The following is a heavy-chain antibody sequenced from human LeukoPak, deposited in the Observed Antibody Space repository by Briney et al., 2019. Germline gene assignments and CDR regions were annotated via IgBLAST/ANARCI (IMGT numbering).Heavy chain of an antibody. CDR1: GYTFTSYA. J-gene: IGHJ6*03. CDR3: ARGGASYYYYYMDV. V-gene: IGHV1-3*03. Sequence: GASVTVSRKGSGYTFTSYAMHWVRQAPGQRLEWVGWINAGNGNKKYSQEFQGRVTITRDTSASTAYMELSSLRSEDMGGYYCARGGASYYYYYMDVWGKGTTVTVSS. CDR2: INAGNGNK. D-gene: IGHD4/OR15-4a*01.